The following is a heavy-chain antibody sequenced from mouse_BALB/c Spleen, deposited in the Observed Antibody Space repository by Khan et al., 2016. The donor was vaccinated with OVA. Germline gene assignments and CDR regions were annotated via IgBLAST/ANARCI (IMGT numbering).Heavy chain of an antibody. Sequence: QLEESGGGLVKPGGSLKLSCAASGFTFSNYATPWVRQTPEKRLEWIATISIGGNYTYYQDSLQGRFTISRDNAKNTLYLQISSLRSEDAAIYYCARELFTTVVAATFAYWGQGTLVTVSA. CDR1: GFTFSNYA. CDR3: ARELFTTVVAATFAY. V-gene: IGHV5-9-3*01. D-gene: IGHD1-1*01. CDR2: ISIGGNYT. J-gene: IGHJ3*01.